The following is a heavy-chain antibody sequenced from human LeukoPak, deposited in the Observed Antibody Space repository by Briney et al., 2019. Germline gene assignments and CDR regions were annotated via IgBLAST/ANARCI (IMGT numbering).Heavy chain of an antibody. V-gene: IGHV3-66*02. Sequence: PGGSLRLSCAAFGFTVSSNYMSWVRQAPGKGLEWVSVIYSGGSTYYADSVKGRFTISRDNSKNTLYLQMNSLRAEDTAVYYCARDLSGSYFFDYWGQGTLVTVSS. CDR3: ARDLSGSYFFDY. J-gene: IGHJ4*02. D-gene: IGHD1-26*01. CDR2: IYSGGST. CDR1: GFTVSSNY.